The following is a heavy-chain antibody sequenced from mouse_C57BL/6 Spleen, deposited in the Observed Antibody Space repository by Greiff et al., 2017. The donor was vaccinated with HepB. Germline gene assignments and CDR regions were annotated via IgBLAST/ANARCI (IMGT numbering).Heavy chain of an antibody. CDR3: ASGGWSYGAY. Sequence: QVQLQQPGAELVKPGASVKLSCKASGYTFTSYWMQWVKQRPGQGLEWIGEIDPSDSYTNYNQKFKGKATLTVDTSSSTAYMQLSSLTSEDSAVYYCASGGWSYGAYWGQGTLVTVSA. J-gene: IGHJ3*01. D-gene: IGHD1-1*01. CDR2: IDPSDSYT. CDR1: GYTFTSYW. V-gene: IGHV1-50*01.